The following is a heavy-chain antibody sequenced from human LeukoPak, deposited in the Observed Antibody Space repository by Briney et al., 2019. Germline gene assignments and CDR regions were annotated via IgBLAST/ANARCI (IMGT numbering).Heavy chain of an antibody. V-gene: IGHV1-2*02. CDR2: INPNSGGT. CDR3: ARGRSSSNPYYFDY. Sequence: ASVKVSCKASGYTFTGYYMHWVRQAPGQGLEWMGWINPNSGGTNYAQKFQGRVTMTRDTSISTAYMELSRLRSDDTAVYYCARGRSSSNPYYFDYWGQGTLVTVSS. J-gene: IGHJ4*02. CDR1: GYTFTGYY. D-gene: IGHD6-13*01.